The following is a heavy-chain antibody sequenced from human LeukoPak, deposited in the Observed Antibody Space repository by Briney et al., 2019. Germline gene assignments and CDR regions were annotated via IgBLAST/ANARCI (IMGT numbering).Heavy chain of an antibody. CDR1: GGTFISYA. V-gene: IGHV1-69*13. J-gene: IGHJ6*02. D-gene: IGHD1-26*01. CDR2: IIPIFGTA. Sequence: SVKVSCKASGGTFISYAISWMRQAPGQWLEWMGGIIPIFGTANYAQKFHGRVTITADESTSTAYMELSSLRSEDTAVYYWARDSNVAGRSYYYYGMDVWGQGTTVTASS. CDR3: ARDSNVAGRSYYYYGMDV.